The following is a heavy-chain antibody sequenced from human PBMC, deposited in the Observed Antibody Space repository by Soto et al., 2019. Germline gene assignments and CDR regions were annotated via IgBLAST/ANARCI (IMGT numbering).Heavy chain of an antibody. CDR1: GASMNSYH. V-gene: IGHV4-4*07. CDR3: ARDQGVAAAGITWFDP. Sequence: SETLSLTCTVSGASMNSYHWSWIRQPAGKGLEWIGHIHSSGSTNYNPSLKSRVTMSVDTSKNQFSLRLMSLTAADTAVYYCARDQGVAAAGITWFDPWGRGSLVTVSS. CDR2: IHSSGST. D-gene: IGHD6-13*01. J-gene: IGHJ5*02.